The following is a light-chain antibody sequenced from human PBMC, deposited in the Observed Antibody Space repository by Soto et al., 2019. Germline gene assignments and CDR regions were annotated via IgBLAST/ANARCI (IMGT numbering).Light chain of an antibody. V-gene: IGKV3-20*01. CDR3: QQYGSSPGT. J-gene: IGKJ5*01. CDR1: QSVSSSY. CDR2: GAS. Sequence: EIVLTQSPGTLSLSPGERATLSCRASQSVSSSYLAWYQQKPGQAPRLLIYGASSRATGIPDRFSGSGSGTDFTLTISILEPEDFAVYYCQQYGSSPGTFGQGTRREIK.